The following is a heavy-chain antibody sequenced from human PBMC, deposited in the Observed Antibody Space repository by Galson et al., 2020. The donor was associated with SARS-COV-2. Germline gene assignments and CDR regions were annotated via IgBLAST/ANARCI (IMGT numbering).Heavy chain of an antibody. CDR2: INWNSGSI. V-gene: IGHV3-9*01. D-gene: IGHD2-2*01. Sequence: SLKISCAASGFTFEDYALHWVRHAPGKGLEWVSGINWNSGSIGYADSVKGRFTVSRDNAKNSLYLQMTSLSAKDTALYYCTKDADVYCSGTCVMGEFYHYVMDVWGQGTTVTFSS. CDR1: GFTFEDYA. CDR3: TKDADVYCSGTCVMGEFYHYVMDV. J-gene: IGHJ6*02.